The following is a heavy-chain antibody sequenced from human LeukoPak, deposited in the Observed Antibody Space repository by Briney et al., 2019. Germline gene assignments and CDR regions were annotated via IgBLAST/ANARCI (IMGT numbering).Heavy chain of an antibody. V-gene: IGHV3-48*03. J-gene: IGHJ4*02. CDR1: GFTFSSYE. Sequence: GGSLRLSCAASGFTFSSYEMNLVRQAPGKGLEWVSYISSSGSTIYYADSVKGRFTISRDNAKNSLYLQMNSLRAEDTAVYYCARDLDGYSILDYWGQGTLVTVSS. CDR2: ISSSGSTI. CDR3: ARDLDGYSILDY. D-gene: IGHD5-24*01.